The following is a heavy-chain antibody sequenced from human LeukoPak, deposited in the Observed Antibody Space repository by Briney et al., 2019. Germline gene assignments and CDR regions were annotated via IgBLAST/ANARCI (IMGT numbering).Heavy chain of an antibody. V-gene: IGHV1-69*05. CDR2: IIPIFGTA. Sequence: SVKVSCKASGGTFSSYAISWVRQAPGQGLEWMGRIIPIFGTANYAQKFQGRVTITTDESTSTAYMELSSLRSEDTAVYYCARSQPQLWLLDWFDPWGQGTLVTVSS. J-gene: IGHJ5*02. D-gene: IGHD5-18*01. CDR3: ARSQPQLWLLDWFDP. CDR1: GGTFSSYA.